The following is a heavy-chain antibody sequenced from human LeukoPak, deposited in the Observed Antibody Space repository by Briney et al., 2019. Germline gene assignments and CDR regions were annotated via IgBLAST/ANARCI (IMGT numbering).Heavy chain of an antibody. CDR2: IYYSGST. J-gene: IGHJ4*02. CDR3: ARLEDYDFWSGGTYYFDY. Sequence: SETLSLTCTVSGGSISSSSYYWGWIRQPPGKGLEWIGSIYYSGSTYYNPSLKSRVTISVDTSKNRFSLKLSSVTAADTAVYYCARLEDYDFWSGGTYYFDYWGQGTLVTVSS. V-gene: IGHV4-39*01. CDR1: GGSISSSSYY. D-gene: IGHD3-3*01.